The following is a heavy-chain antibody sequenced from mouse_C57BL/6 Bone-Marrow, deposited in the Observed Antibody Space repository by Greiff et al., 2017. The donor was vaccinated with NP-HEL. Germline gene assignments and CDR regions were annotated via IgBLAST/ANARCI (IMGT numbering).Heavy chain of an antibody. D-gene: IGHD1-1*01. CDR2: IWSGGST. Sequence: QVQLKQSGPGLVQPSQSLSITCTVSGFSLTSYGVHWVRQSPGKGLEWLGVIWSGGSTDYNAAFISRLSISKDNSTSQVFFKMNSLQADDTAIYYCARNYYGSSYRGYFDVWGTGTTVTVSS. J-gene: IGHJ1*03. V-gene: IGHV2-2*01. CDR3: ARNYYGSSYRGYFDV. CDR1: GFSLTSYG.